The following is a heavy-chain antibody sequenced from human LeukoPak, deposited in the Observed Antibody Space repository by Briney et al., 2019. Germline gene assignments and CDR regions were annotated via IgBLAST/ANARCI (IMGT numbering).Heavy chain of an antibody. CDR2: INHSGST. D-gene: IGHD3-3*01. J-gene: IGHJ3*02. CDR1: GGSFSGYY. Sequence: SETLSLTCAVYGGSFSGYYWSWIRQPPGKGLEWIGEINHSGSTNYNPSLKSRVTISVDTSKNQFSLKLSSATAADTAVYYCARLEYYDFWSGYDAFDIWGQGTMVTVSS. V-gene: IGHV4-34*01. CDR3: ARLEYYDFWSGYDAFDI.